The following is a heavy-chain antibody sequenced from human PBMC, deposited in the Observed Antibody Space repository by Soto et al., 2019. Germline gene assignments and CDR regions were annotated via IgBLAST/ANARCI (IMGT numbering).Heavy chain of an antibody. CDR2: IKQDGSEK. V-gene: IGHV3-7*01. J-gene: IGHJ6*02. CDR3: VRDWSTFWGMDV. Sequence: GSLRLSCAASGFTFSTYWMNWVRQAPGKGLEWVANIKQDGSEKYYADSVKGRFAISRDNAKDSLFLQMNNLRAEDTAVYYCVRDWSTFWGMDVWGQGTTVTVS. CDR1: GFTFSTYW.